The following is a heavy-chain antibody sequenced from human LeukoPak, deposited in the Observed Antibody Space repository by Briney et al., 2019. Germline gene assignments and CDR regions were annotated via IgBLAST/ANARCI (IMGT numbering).Heavy chain of an antibody. CDR1: GDSISGSSYY. D-gene: IGHD1-14*01. CDR3: ARHDRRTGSHFDY. CDR2: IYHNGKI. J-gene: IGHJ4*02. V-gene: IGHV4-39*01. Sequence: SETLSLTCTVSGDSISGSSYYWGWIRQPPGEGLEWSGSIYHNGKIYYNPSLKSRVSISVDTSKNQFSLKLSSVTAADTAVYYCARHDRRTGSHFDYWGQGTLVTVSS.